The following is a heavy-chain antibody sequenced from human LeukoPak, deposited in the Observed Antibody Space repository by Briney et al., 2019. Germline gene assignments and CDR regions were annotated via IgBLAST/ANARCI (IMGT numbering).Heavy chain of an antibody. CDR2: IMPIFRTP. CDR1: GGTFNNYA. V-gene: IGHV1-69*05. CDR3: AIGGPSYSSSSSK. D-gene: IGHD6-6*01. J-gene: IGHJ4*02. Sequence: ASVKVSCKSSGGTFNNYALSWVRQATGQGLEWMGVIMPIFRTPNYAQKFQGRVTITTDASTNTAYMELSGLRSEDTAVYYCAIGGPSYSSSSSKWGQGTLVTVSS.